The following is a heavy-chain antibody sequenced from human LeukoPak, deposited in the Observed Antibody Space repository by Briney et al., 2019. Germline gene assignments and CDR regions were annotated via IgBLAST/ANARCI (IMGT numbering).Heavy chain of an antibody. Sequence: SETLSLTCSVPGGSISSYYWSWIREPAGKGLEWIGRIYTSGSTNYNPSLKSRVTMSVDTSKNQFSLKLSSVTAAATAVYYCARSHIFAVTIDYWGQGTLVTVSS. CDR3: ARSHIFAVTIDY. V-gene: IGHV4-4*07. J-gene: IGHJ4*02. CDR1: GGSISSYY. D-gene: IGHD4-17*01. CDR2: IYTSGST.